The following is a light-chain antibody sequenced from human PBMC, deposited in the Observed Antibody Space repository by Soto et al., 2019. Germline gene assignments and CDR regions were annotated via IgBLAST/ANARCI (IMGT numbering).Light chain of an antibody. CDR3: EQNYGPPFY. Sequence: DIQITQSPSSLSASVGDRVTITCRASQSISSYLNWYQQNPGKAPKLLIYAASSLQSGVPSRFSVSASVTDFNLTIRSLLPVDFANYDCEQNYGPPFYVGTGTKVDIK. CDR1: QSISSY. CDR2: AAS. J-gene: IGKJ3*01. V-gene: IGKV1-39*01.